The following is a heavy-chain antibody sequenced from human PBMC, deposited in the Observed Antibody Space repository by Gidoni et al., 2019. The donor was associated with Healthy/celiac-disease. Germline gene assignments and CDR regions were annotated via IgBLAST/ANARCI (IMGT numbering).Heavy chain of an antibody. V-gene: IGHV2-26*01. CDR1: GFSLSNARMG. CDR2: IFSNDEK. CDR3: ARIHAKPKAEYYYDSSGYYYPFDY. J-gene: IGHJ4*02. Sequence: QVTLKESGPVLVKPTETLTLTCTVSGFSLSNARMGVSWIGQPPGKALEWLAHIFSNDEKSYSTSLKSRLTISKDTSKSQVVLTMTNMDPVDTATYYCARIHAKPKAEYYYDSSGYYYPFDYWGQGTLVTVSS. D-gene: IGHD3-22*01.